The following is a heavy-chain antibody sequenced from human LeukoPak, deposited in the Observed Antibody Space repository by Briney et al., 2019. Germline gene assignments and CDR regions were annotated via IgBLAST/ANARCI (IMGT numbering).Heavy chain of an antibody. CDR1: GGSFSGYY. D-gene: IGHD3-10*01. CDR2: IYYSGST. V-gene: IGHV4-59*01. CDR3: ARDRGHYMDV. J-gene: IGHJ6*03. Sequence: PSETLSLTCAVYGGSFSGYYWSWIRQPPGKGLEWIGYIYYSGSTNYNPALKSRVTISVDTSKNQFSLKLSSVTAADTAVYYCARDRGHYMDVWGKGTTVTISS.